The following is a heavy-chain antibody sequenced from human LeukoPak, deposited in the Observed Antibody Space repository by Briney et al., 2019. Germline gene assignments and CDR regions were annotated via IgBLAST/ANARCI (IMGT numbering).Heavy chain of an antibody. J-gene: IGHJ3*02. Sequence: GGSLRLSCAASGFTFSSYGMHWVRQAPGKGLEWVAFIRYDGSNKYYADSVKGRFTISRDNSKNTLYLQMNSLKTEDTAVYYCTGEDQELLFAFDIWGQGTMVTVSS. CDR3: TGEDQELLFAFDI. CDR2: IRYDGSNK. CDR1: GFTFSSYG. V-gene: IGHV3-30*02. D-gene: IGHD1-26*01.